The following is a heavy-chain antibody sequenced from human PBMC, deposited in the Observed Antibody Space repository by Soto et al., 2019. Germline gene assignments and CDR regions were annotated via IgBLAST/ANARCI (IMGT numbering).Heavy chain of an antibody. D-gene: IGHD3-10*01. CDR2: IIPIFGTA. CDR3: ARVCCPVRDHPLDP. J-gene: IGHJ5*02. CDR1: GGTFSSYA. Sequence: SVKVSCKASGGTFSSYAISWVRQAPGQGLEWMGGIIPIFGTANYAQKFQGRVTITADESTSTAYMELSSLRSEDTAVYYCARVCCPVRDHPLDPWGQGTLVTVSS. V-gene: IGHV1-69*13.